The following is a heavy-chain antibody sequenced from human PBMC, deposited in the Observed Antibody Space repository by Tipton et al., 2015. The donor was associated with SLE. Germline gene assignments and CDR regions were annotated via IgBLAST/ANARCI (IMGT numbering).Heavy chain of an antibody. D-gene: IGHD3-10*01. CDR1: GFTFSSYS. V-gene: IGHV4-34*01. CDR2: INHSGST. Sequence: LRLSCAASGFTFSSYSMNWVRQPPGKGLEWIGEINHSGSTNYNPSLKSRVTISVDTSKNQFSLKLSSVTAADTAVYYCARGGKGSGSWSYFDYWGQGTLVTVSS. CDR3: ARGGKGSGSWSYFDY. J-gene: IGHJ4*02.